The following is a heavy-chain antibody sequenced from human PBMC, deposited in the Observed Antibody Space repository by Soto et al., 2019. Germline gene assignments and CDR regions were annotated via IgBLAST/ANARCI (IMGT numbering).Heavy chain of an antibody. V-gene: IGHV1-3*01. CDR1: GYTFTGYY. D-gene: IGHD2-21*02. J-gene: IGHJ4*02. Sequence: ASVKVSCKASGYTFTGYYMHWVRQAPGQGLEWMGWITAGNGNTKYSQKFQGRVTITRDTSASTAYMELSSLRSEDTAVYYCARSIVVVTALDYWGQGTLVTVSS. CDR3: ARSIVVVTALDY. CDR2: ITAGNGNT.